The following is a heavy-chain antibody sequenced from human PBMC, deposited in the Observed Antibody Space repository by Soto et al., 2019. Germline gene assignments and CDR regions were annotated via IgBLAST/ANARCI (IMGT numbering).Heavy chain of an antibody. D-gene: IGHD3-3*01. Sequence: GESLKISCKGSGYSFTHYWINWVRQMPGKGLEWMGRIDPSDSYTTYSPSFQGHVTISADKSISTAYLQWSSLKASDTAMYYCARLRGDFWSARGMDVWGQGTTVTVSS. J-gene: IGHJ6*02. V-gene: IGHV5-10-1*01. CDR3: ARLRGDFWSARGMDV. CDR1: GYSFTHYW. CDR2: IDPSDSYT.